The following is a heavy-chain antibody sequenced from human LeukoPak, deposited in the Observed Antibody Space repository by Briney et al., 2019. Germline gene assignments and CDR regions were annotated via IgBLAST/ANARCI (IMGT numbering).Heavy chain of an antibody. CDR2: INPNSGGT. Sequence: ASVKVSCKASGYTFTGYYMHWVRQAPGQGLEWMGWINPNSGGTNYAQKFQGRVTMTRDTSISTAYMELSRLRSDDTALYYCARAIAAAGTNYFDYRGQGTLVTVSS. J-gene: IGHJ4*02. D-gene: IGHD6-13*01. V-gene: IGHV1-2*02. CDR1: GYTFTGYY. CDR3: ARAIAAAGTNYFDY.